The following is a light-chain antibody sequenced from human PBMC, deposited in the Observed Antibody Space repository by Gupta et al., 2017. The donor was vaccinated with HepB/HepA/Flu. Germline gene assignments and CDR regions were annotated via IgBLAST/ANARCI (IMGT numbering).Light chain of an antibody. J-gene: IGLJ3*02. V-gene: IGLV2-14*03. CDR1: SSDVGGYNY. Sequence: QSALPQPASVSGSPGRSITISCTGTSSDVGGYNYVSWYQQHPGKAPKLMIYDVSNRPSGVSNRFSGSKSGNTASLTISGLRAEDEAYYYCSSFTTSIRGSVFGGGTKLTVL. CDR2: DVS. CDR3: SSFTTSIRGSV.